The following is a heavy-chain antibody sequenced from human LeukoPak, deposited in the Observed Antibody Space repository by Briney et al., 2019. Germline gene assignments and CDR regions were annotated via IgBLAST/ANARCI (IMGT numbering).Heavy chain of an antibody. Sequence: GGSLRLSCAASGFTFDDYGMSWVRQAPGKGLEWVSGINWNGGSTGYADSVKGRFTISRDNAKNSLYLQMNSLRAEDTAVYYCARGCGGDCYQGAFDIWGQGTMVTVSS. J-gene: IGHJ3*02. V-gene: IGHV3-20*04. CDR1: GFTFDDYG. CDR2: INWNGGST. D-gene: IGHD2-21*02. CDR3: ARGCGGDCYQGAFDI.